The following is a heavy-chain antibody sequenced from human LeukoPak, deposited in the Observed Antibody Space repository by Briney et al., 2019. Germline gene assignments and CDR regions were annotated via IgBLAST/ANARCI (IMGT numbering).Heavy chain of an antibody. V-gene: IGHV3-48*03. CDR1: GFSFGSYE. CDR2: ISDIGTTT. CDR3: ARDRSKVTAYDDALDI. J-gene: IGHJ3*02. D-gene: IGHD2-21*02. Sequence: GGSLRVSCVGSGFSFGSYEINWVRQAPGKGLEWVSYISDIGTTTHYADSVKGRLTIFRDNAKNSVYLLMDSLMAEDTAIYYCARDRSKVTAYDDALDIWGQGTMVTVSS.